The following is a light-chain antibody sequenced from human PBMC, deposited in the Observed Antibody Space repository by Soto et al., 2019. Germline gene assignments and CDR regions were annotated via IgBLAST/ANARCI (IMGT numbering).Light chain of an antibody. Sequence: AVSVSVEARATITCRASQNIRSWLEWDRQKPGKAPKLLISTSSRFQSGVSSRFSGSGSGTEFALTISILQPEDVATDYCQQADTPLYSFGEGTKV. J-gene: IGKJ1*01. CDR3: QQADTPLYS. CDR2: TSS. CDR1: QNIRSW. V-gene: IGKV1-5*03.